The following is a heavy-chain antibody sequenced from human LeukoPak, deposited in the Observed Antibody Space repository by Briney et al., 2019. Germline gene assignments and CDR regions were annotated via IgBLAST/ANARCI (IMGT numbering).Heavy chain of an antibody. Sequence: GGSLRLSCAASGFTFSSYGMHWVRQAPGKGLEWVAFIRYDGSNKYYADSVKGRFTISRDNSKNTLYLQMNSLRAEDTAVYYCAKDLRIGLQRGNYYYYMDVWGKGTTVTVSS. CDR3: AKDLRIGLQRGNYYYYMDV. D-gene: IGHD4-11*01. J-gene: IGHJ6*03. V-gene: IGHV3-30*02. CDR1: GFTFSSYG. CDR2: IRYDGSNK.